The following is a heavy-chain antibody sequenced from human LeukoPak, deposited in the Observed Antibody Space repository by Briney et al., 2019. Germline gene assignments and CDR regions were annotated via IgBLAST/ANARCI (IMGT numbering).Heavy chain of an antibody. Sequence: PGGSLRLSCAASGFTFSSYAMTWIRQAPGKGLEWVSYISSSGSTIYYADSVKGRFTISRDNAKNSLYLQMNSLRAEDTAVYYCARDLGYYDSSGYYRGAEYFQHWGQGTLVTVSS. CDR2: ISSSGSTI. CDR3: ARDLGYYDSSGYYRGAEYFQH. J-gene: IGHJ1*01. D-gene: IGHD3-22*01. CDR1: GFTFSSYA. V-gene: IGHV3-11*01.